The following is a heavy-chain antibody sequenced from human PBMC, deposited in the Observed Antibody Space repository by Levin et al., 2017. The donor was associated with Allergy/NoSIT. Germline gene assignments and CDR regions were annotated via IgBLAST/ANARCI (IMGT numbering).Heavy chain of an antibody. CDR3: ARVPKTYYDFYADY. J-gene: IGHJ4*02. V-gene: IGHV4-31*03. Sequence: SETLSLTCTVSGGSISSGGYYWSWIRQHPGKGLEWIGYIYYSGSTYYNPSLKSRVTISVDTSKNQFSLKLSSVTAADTAVYYCARVPKTYYDFYADYWGQGTLVTVSS. D-gene: IGHD3-3*01. CDR1: GGSISSGGYY. CDR2: IYYSGST.